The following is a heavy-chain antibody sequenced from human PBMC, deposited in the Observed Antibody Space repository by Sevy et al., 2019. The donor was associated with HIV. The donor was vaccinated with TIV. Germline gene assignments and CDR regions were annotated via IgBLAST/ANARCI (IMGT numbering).Heavy chain of an antibody. Sequence: GGSLRLSCTASGFTFDDYTMDWVRQAPGKGLEWVSSITWDGGSPYYADSVKGRLTISKDNSKNSLYMQMNSLRPEDTALYYCAKDIAGEGSGSYYFDYWGQGTLVTVSS. D-gene: IGHD3-10*01. CDR3: AKDIAGEGSGSYYFDY. CDR1: GFTFDDYT. V-gene: IGHV3-43D*03. J-gene: IGHJ4*02. CDR2: ITWDGGSP.